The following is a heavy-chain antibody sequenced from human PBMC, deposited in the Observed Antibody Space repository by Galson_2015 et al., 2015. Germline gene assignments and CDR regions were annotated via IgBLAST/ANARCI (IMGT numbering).Heavy chain of an antibody. CDR3: AGGASGYCSSTSCYGGYYYGMDV. CDR2: IKQDGSEK. V-gene: IGHV3-7*03. CDR1: GFTFSSYW. D-gene: IGHD2-2*01. Sequence: SLRLSCAASGFTFSSYWMSWVRQAPGKGLEWVANIKQDGSEKYYVDSVKGRFTISRDNAKNSLYLQMNSLRAEDTAVYYCAGGASGYCSSTSCYGGYYYGMDVWGQGTTVTVSS. J-gene: IGHJ6*02.